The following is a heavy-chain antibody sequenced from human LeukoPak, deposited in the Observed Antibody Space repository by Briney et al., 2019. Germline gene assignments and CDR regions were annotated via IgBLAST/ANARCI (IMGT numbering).Heavy chain of an antibody. CDR1: GFTFSNHW. CDR2: LSDDGIST. CDR3: TEVDGY. Sequence: PGGSLRLSCAASGFTFSNHWMHWVRQAPGKGLVWVSRLSDDGISTSYADSVKGRFTISRDNARNMLFLQTNSLRVEDTAVYYCTEVDGYWGQGTLVTVSS. V-gene: IGHV3-74*01. J-gene: IGHJ4*02. D-gene: IGHD2-15*01.